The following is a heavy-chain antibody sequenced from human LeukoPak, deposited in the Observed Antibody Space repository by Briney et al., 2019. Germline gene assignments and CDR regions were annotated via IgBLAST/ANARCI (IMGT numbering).Heavy chain of an antibody. CDR3: ARVGGTINWELDY. CDR1: GGSFSGYY. J-gene: IGHJ4*02. V-gene: IGHV4-34*11. D-gene: IGHD5-24*01. Sequence: PSETLSLTCAVYGGSFSGYYWSWIRQPPGKGLEWIGYIYYVGNTNYNPSLKSRVTISVDTSKKQFSLNLSSVTAADTAVYYCARVGGTINWELDYWGQGALVTVSS. CDR2: IYYVGNT.